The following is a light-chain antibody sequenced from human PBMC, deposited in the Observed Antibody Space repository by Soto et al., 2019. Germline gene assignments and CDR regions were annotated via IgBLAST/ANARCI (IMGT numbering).Light chain of an antibody. CDR1: SSDVGDYNY. V-gene: IGLV2-14*01. Sequence: QSVLAQPASVSGSPGQSITISCTGTSSDVGDYNYVSWYQQHPGKAPKLMIYEVSNRPSGVSNRFSGSKSGNTASLTISGLQAEDEADYYCTSYTRFSTLSVSGTGTKVTV. J-gene: IGLJ1*01. CDR2: EVS. CDR3: TSYTRFSTLSV.